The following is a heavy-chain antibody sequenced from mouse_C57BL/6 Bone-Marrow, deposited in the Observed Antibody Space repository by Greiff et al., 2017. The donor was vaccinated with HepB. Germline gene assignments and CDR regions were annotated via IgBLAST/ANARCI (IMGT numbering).Heavy chain of an antibody. CDR2: ISSGGSYT. CDR1: GFTFSSYG. CDR3: ARRYYGSSYSAWFAY. D-gene: IGHD1-1*01. J-gene: IGHJ3*01. Sequence: EVQLQESGGDLVKPGGSLKLSCAASGFTFSSYGMSWVRQTPDKRLEWVATISSGGSYTYYPDSVKGRFTISRDNAKNTLYLQMSSLKSEDTAMYYCARRYYGSSYSAWFAYWGQGTLVTVSA. V-gene: IGHV5-6*01.